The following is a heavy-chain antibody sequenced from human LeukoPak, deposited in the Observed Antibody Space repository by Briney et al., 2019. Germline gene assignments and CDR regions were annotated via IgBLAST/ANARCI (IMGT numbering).Heavy chain of an antibody. CDR1: GYTFTSYG. V-gene: IGHV1-18*01. Sequence: ASVKVSCKASGYTFTSYGISWVRQAPGQGLEWMGWISAYNGNTNYAQKLQGRVTMTTDTSTSTAYMELRSLRSDDTAVYYCARLYGYSSSWQRGDFDYWGQGTLVTVSS. J-gene: IGHJ4*02. CDR2: ISAYNGNT. CDR3: ARLYGYSSSWQRGDFDY. D-gene: IGHD6-13*01.